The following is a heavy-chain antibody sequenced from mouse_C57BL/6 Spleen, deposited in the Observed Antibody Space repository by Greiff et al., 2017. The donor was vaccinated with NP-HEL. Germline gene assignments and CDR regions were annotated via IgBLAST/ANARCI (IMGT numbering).Heavy chain of an antibody. Sequence: VNVVESGAELVRPGASVTLSCKASGYTFTDYEMHWVKQTPVHGLEWIGAIDPETGGTAYNQKFKGKAILTADKSSSTASMELRSLTSEDSAVYSCAGALGKGYRGQGTTLTVSS. D-gene: IGHD4-1*01. V-gene: IGHV1-15*01. CDR2: IDPETGGT. CDR3: AGALGKGY. J-gene: IGHJ2*01. CDR1: GYTFTDYE.